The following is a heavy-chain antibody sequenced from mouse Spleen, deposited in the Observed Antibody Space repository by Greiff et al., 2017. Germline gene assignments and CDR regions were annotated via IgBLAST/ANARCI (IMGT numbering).Heavy chain of an antibody. CDR3: ATGGGSSYVDYFDY. D-gene: IGHD1-1*01. CDR1: GFTFSSYA. CDR2: ISSGGSYT. V-gene: IGHV5-9-1*01. Sequence: DVKLVESGGGLVKPGGSLKLSCAASGFTFSSYAMSWVRQTPEKRLEWVATISSGGSYTYYPDSVKGRFTISRDNAKNTLYLQMSSLRSEDTAMYYCATGGGSSYVDYFDYWGQGTTLTVSS. J-gene: IGHJ2*01.